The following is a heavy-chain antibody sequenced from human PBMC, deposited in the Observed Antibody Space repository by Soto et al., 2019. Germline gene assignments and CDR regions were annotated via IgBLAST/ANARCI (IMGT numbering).Heavy chain of an antibody. D-gene: IGHD3-3*01. CDR3: AGDTVLRFLEWSQSLGGDY. J-gene: IGHJ4*02. V-gene: IGHV1-18*01. Sequence: QVQLVQSGAEVKKPGASVKVSCKASGYTFTSYGISWVRQAPGQGLEWMEWISAYNGNTNYAQKLQGRVTMTTDTSTSTAYMELRSLRSDDTAVYYCAGDTVLRFLEWSQSLGGDYWGQGTLVTVSS. CDR1: GYTFTSYG. CDR2: ISAYNGNT.